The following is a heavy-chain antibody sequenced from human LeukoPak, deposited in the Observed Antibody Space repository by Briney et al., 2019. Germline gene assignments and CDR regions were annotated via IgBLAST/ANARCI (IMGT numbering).Heavy chain of an antibody. CDR2: INSDGSST. V-gene: IGHV3-74*01. CDR3: VSLIYGSGNSFFDY. D-gene: IGHD3-10*01. J-gene: IGHJ4*02. CDR1: ALTFSDYC. Sequence: RRSLTPSSLVAALTFSDYCMHRVRQDRGKGLISFSSINSDGSSTNYADFVKGRFTISRDHAKNTLCLQMNSLRAEDTAVYYCVSLIYGSGNSFFDYWGQGILVTGSS.